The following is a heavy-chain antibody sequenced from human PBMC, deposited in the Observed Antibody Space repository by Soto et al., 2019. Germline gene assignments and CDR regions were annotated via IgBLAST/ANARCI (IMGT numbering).Heavy chain of an antibody. D-gene: IGHD1-26*01. J-gene: IGHJ4*02. V-gene: IGHV4-30-4*01. CDR3: ARGPSGDKVDY. CDR1: GASVSNNYYY. Sequence: QVQLQESGPGLVEPSQTLSLTCTVSGASVSNNYYYWSWIRQPPGRGLEWIGHIYNSGSTYINPSLKRRVIVSLDTSKNQFSLKLSSVTAADTAVYYCARGPSGDKVDYWGQGALVTVSS. CDR2: IYNSGST.